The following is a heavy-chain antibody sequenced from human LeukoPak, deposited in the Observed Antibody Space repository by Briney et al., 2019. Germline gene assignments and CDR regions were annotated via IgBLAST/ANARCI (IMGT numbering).Heavy chain of an antibody. D-gene: IGHD6-19*01. CDR2: VSGGDSRT. Sequence: GGSLRLSRAASGFILNNYAISSVRQAPGKGPEWVSAVSGGDSRTFYADSVKGRFTIFTDNSKNTLYLQMNSLRDEDTAVYYCAKEEAVAGVPYFQHWGQGTLVTVSS. CDR1: GFILNNYA. V-gene: IGHV3-23*01. J-gene: IGHJ1*01. CDR3: AKEEAVAGVPYFQH.